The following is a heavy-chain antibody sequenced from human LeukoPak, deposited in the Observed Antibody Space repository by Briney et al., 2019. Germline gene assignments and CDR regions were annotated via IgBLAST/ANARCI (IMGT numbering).Heavy chain of an antibody. V-gene: IGHV3-21*01. D-gene: IGHD1-26*01. CDR1: GFTFSSYS. CDR3: AREGSGSYSVFDY. Sequence: GGSLRLSCAASGFTFSSYSMNWVRQAPGKGLEWVSSISSSSSYIYYADSVRGRFTISRDNAKNSLYLQMNSLRAEDTAVYYCAREGSGSYSVFDYWGQGTLVTVSS. CDR2: ISSSSSYI. J-gene: IGHJ4*02.